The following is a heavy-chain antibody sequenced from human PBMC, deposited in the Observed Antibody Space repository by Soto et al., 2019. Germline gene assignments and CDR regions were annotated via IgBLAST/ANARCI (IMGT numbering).Heavy chain of an antibody. D-gene: IGHD3-10*01. CDR3: AKDYRRGSGYYYGMDV. CDR1: GFTFSSYG. J-gene: IGHJ6*02. CDR2: ISYDGSNK. Sequence: QVQLVESGGGVVQPGRSLRLSCAASGFTFSSYGMHWVRQAPGKGLEWVAVISYDGSNKYYADSVKGRFTISRDNSKNTLYLQMNSLRAEDTAVYYCAKDYRRGSGYYYGMDVWGQGTTVTVSS. V-gene: IGHV3-30*18.